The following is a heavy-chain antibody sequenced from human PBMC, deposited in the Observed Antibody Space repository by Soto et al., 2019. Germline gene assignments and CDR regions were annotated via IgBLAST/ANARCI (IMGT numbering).Heavy chain of an antibody. V-gene: IGHV1-46*01. CDR2: MYPNTGHT. CDR3: ARSPTVTGALSFDY. D-gene: IGHD1-20*01. CDR1: GYTFTSYY. Sequence: GASVKVSCKASGYTFTSYYIHWVRQAPGQGLEWMGWMYPNTGHTGYAQKFQGRVTMARDTSTSTVYMELSSLRSEDTAVYYCARSPTVTGALSFDYWGQGTLVTVSS. J-gene: IGHJ4*02.